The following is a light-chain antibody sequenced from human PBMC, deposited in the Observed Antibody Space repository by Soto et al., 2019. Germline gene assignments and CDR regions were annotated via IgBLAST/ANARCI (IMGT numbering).Light chain of an antibody. CDR2: QVT. Sequence: QSALTQPASVSGSPGQSITISCTGTSSDVGNYNFVSWYQHHAGTAPKLIIYQVTNRPSGVSDRFSGSKSGDTASLTISGLQAEDEAYYYCTSYTAFSTDILFGGGTKVTVL. CDR1: SSDVGNYNF. CDR3: TSYTAFSTDIL. J-gene: IGLJ2*01. V-gene: IGLV2-14*01.